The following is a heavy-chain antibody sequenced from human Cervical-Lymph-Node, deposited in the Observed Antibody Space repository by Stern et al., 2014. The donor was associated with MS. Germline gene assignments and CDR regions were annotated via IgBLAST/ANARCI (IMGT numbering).Heavy chain of an antibody. Sequence: VQLVESGPGLVKPSETLSLTCAVSGDSISSYTHYWAWIRQPPGKGLEWIGSVYYSGPTYYTPPLKCPVTIPVDKSKNHFSLGLNSVTAADTAVYYCAKHACTGAACPFDLWGQGTLVTVSS. J-gene: IGHJ4*02. CDR3: AKHACTGAACPFDL. V-gene: IGHV4-39*01. CDR1: GDSISSYTHY. CDR2: VYYSGPT. D-gene: IGHD2-8*02.